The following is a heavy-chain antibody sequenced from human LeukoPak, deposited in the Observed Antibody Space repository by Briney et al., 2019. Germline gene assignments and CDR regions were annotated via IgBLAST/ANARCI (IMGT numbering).Heavy chain of an antibody. Sequence: GGSLRLSCAASGFTFSSYWMHWVRQAPGKGLVWVSRINSDGSSTSYADSVKGRFTISRDNAKNTLYLQMNSLRAEDTAVYYSARDRYGLELFDYWGQGTLVTVSS. CDR2: INSDGSST. J-gene: IGHJ4*02. D-gene: IGHD5-18*01. CDR1: GFTFSSYW. V-gene: IGHV3-74*01. CDR3: ARDRYGLELFDY.